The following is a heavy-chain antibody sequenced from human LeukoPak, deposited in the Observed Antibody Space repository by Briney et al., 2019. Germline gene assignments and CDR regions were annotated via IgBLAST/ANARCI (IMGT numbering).Heavy chain of an antibody. D-gene: IGHD5-24*01. CDR3: ARSHPQFDAFDI. Sequence: GGSLRLSCAASGFTVSSNYMSWVHQAPGKGLEWVSVIYSGGSTYYADSVKGRFTISRDNSKNTLYLQMNSLRAEDTAVYYCARSHPQFDAFDIWGQGTMVTGSS. J-gene: IGHJ3*02. CDR2: IYSGGST. V-gene: IGHV3-53*01. CDR1: GFTVSSNY.